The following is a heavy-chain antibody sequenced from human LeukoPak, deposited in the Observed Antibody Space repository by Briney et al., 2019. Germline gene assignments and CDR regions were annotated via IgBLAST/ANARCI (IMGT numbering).Heavy chain of an antibody. Sequence: PSETLSLTCAVYGGSFSGYYWSWIRQPPGKGLEWIGEINHSGSTNYNPSLKSRVTISVDTSKNQFSLKLSSVTAADTAVYYCARNAWSRGPSGLWGQGTLVTVSS. J-gene: IGHJ4*02. D-gene: IGHD3-10*01. CDR2: INHSGST. V-gene: IGHV4-34*01. CDR3: ARNAWSRGPSGL. CDR1: GGSFSGYY.